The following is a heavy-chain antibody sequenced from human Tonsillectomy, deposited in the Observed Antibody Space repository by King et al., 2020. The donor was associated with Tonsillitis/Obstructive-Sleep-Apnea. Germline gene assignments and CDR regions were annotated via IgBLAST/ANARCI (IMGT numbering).Heavy chain of an antibody. J-gene: IGHJ6*03. CDR1: GDSVSNNSAT. CDR3: ARGIPARYFYFYYLDV. V-gene: IGHV6-1*01. Sequence: VQLQQSGPGLVKPSQTLSLTCAISGDSVSNNSATWHWIRQSPSRGLEWLGRTYYRSKWYNDYGVSVKSRISVNPDTSKNQFSLQLGSVTPEDAAVYYCARGIPARYFYFYYLDVWDKGTTVTVSS. CDR2: TYYRSKWYN. D-gene: IGHD6-6*01.